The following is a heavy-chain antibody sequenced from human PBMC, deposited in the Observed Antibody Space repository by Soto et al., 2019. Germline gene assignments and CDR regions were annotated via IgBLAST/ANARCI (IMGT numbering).Heavy chain of an antibody. CDR2: IYTSGST. CDR1: GASSISGGHC. D-gene: IGHD3-10*01. CDR3: ARSEVLWFGELPHYFDY. J-gene: IGHJ4*02. Sequence: PLETLSLTCTVSGASSISGGHCWSWIRKHPGKGLEWIGYIYTSGSTYYNPSLKSRVTISVDTSKNQFSLKLSSVTAADTAVYYCARSEVLWFGELPHYFDYWGQGTLVTVS. V-gene: IGHV4-31*03.